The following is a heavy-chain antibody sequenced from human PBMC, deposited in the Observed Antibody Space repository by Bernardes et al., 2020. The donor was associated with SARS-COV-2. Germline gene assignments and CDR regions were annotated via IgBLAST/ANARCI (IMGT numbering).Heavy chain of an antibody. D-gene: IGHD3-9*01. V-gene: IGHV5-10-1*01. CDR1: EYSFISHW. J-gene: IGHJ6*02. Sequence: GESLKISCKGSEYSFISHWITWVRQTPGKGLEWMGTIDPSDAYTNYSPSFRGHVTISADKSVSTAYLQWSSLKASDTAMYYCATHDDILALYGMDVWGQGTTVTVSS. CDR2: IDPSDAYT. CDR3: ATHDDILALYGMDV.